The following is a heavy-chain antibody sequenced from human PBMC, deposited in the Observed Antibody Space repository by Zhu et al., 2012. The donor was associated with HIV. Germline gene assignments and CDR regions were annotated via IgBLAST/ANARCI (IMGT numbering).Heavy chain of an antibody. Sequence: QVQLEESGPGLVKPSETLSLTCGVSGYSISSGYYWGWIRQPPGKGLEWIGTIYHSGSTYYNPSLESRVIISVDTSKNHFSLKLNSVTAADTALYYCASQVTGVRGVVDYWGQGTLVTVSS. D-gene: IGHD3-10*01. CDR3: ASQVTGVRGVVDY. CDR1: GYSISSGYY. J-gene: IGHJ4*02. V-gene: IGHV4-38-2*01. CDR2: IYHSGST.